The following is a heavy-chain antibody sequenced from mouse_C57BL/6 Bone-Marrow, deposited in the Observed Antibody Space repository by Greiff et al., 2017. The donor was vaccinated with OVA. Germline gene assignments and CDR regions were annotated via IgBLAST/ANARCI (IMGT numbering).Heavy chain of an antibody. CDR2: IHPTSGST. Sequence: QVQLQQPGAELVKPGASVKLSCKASGYTFTSYWMHWVKQRPGQGLEWIGMIHPTSGSTNYNEKFKSKATLTVDKSSSTAYMQLSSLTSEDSAVYYCARWNDGYYGAMDYWGQGTSVTVSS. J-gene: IGHJ4*01. CDR3: ARWNDGYYGAMDY. D-gene: IGHD2-3*01. V-gene: IGHV1-64*01. CDR1: GYTFTSYW.